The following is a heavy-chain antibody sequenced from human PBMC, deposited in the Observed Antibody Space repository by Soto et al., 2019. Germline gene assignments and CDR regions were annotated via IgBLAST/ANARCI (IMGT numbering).Heavy chain of an antibody. CDR1: GYTLSEVA. CDR3: TIAAYCSGATCYSGYNWFLP. V-gene: IGHV1-24*01. CDR2: FDPENDET. Sequence: ASVKVSCKVSGYTLSEVAIHWVRQTPGEGLEWIGGFDPENDETSSAQNFQRSVTLTEDTSTDTAYLELSGLRSEDTAIYYCTIAAYCSGATCYSGYNWFLPWRQGSQVTV. D-gene: IGHD2-2*01. J-gene: IGHJ5*02.